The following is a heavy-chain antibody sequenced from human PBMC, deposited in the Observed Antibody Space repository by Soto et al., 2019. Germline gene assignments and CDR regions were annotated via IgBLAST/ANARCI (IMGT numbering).Heavy chain of an antibody. CDR2: IYWDDDK. D-gene: IGHD3-22*01. V-gene: IGHV2-5*02. J-gene: IGHJ4*02. Sequence: QITLKESGPTLVKPTQTLTLTCTFSGFSLSTSGVGVGWIRQPPGKALEWLALIYWDDDKRSSPSLKSRLTITKDTSKNQVVLRMTNMDPVDTATYFCAHHNYYDSSGYNRASDYWGQGTLVTVSS. CDR3: AHHNYYDSSGYNRASDY. CDR1: GFSLSTSGVG.